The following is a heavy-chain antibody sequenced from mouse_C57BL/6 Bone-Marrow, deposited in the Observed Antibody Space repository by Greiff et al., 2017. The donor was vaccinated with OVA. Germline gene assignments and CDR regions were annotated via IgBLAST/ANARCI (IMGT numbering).Heavy chain of an antibody. D-gene: IGHD1-1*01. J-gene: IGHJ4*01. Sequence: QVQLKESGAELVRPGTSVKVSCKASGYAFTNYLIEWVKQRPGQGLEWIGVINPGSGGTNYNEKFKGKATLTADKSSSTAYMQLSSLTSEDSAVYFCARGSSSYCAMDYWGQGTSVTVSS. CDR3: ARGSSSYCAMDY. CDR2: INPGSGGT. CDR1: GYAFTNYL. V-gene: IGHV1-54*01.